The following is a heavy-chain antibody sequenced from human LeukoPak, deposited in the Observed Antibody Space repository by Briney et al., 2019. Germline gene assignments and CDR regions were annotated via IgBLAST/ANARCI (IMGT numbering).Heavy chain of an antibody. Sequence: GGSLRLSCAASGFTFSSYSMNWVRQAPGKGLDGVSSISSSSSYIYYADSGKGRFTISRDNAKNSLYLQMNSLRDEAMDVYYCATGYDFWSGYYSDYWGQGTLVTVSS. D-gene: IGHD3-3*01. J-gene: IGHJ4*02. CDR2: ISSSSSYI. CDR1: GFTFSSYS. V-gene: IGHV3-21*01. CDR3: ATGYDFWSGYYSDY.